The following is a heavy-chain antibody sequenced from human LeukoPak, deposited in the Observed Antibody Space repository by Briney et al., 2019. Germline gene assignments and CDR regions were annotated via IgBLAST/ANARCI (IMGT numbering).Heavy chain of an antibody. CDR2: INHSGST. J-gene: IGHJ3*02. CDR3: ARGRVVLRYFDWLSANDAFDI. CDR1: GGSFSGYY. V-gene: IGHV4-34*01. Sequence: SETLSLTCAVYGGSFSGYYWSWIRQPPGKGLEWIGEINHSGSTNYNPSLKSRVTISVDTSKNQFSLKLSSVTAADTAVYYCARGRVVLRYFDWLSANDAFDIWGQGTMVTVSS. D-gene: IGHD3-9*01.